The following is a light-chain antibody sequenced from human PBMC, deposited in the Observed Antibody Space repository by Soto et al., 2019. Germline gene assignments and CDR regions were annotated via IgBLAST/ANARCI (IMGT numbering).Light chain of an antibody. V-gene: IGLV1-40*01. J-gene: IGLJ3*02. CDR1: SSNIGANYD. Sequence: QSVLTQPPSVSWAPGQRVTISCTGSSSNIGANYDVHWYQQLPGTAPKLLISDSTDRPSGVPDRFSGSKSGTSASLAITGLQAEDEADYYCQSFDSILTAWVFGGGTKLTVL. CDR3: QSFDSILTAWV. CDR2: DST.